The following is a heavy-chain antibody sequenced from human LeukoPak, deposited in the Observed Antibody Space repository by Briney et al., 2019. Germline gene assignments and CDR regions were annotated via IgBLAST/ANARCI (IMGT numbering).Heavy chain of an antibody. CDR1: GFTFSSYG. Sequence: GGSLRLPCAASGFTFSSYGMHWVRQAPGKGLEWVAVIWYDGRNKYYADSVKGRFTISRDNSKNTLYLQMNSLRAEDTAVYYCAKEGGAYSSTWSTYYYYYMDVWGKGTTVTVS. D-gene: IGHD6-13*01. V-gene: IGHV3-33*06. J-gene: IGHJ6*03. CDR3: AKEGGAYSSTWSTYYYYYMDV. CDR2: IWYDGRNK.